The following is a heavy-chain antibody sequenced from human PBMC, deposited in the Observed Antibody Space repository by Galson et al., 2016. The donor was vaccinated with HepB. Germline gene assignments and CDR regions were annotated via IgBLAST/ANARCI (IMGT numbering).Heavy chain of an antibody. Sequence: SLRLSCAASGFTFSSYSMNWVRQAPGKGLEWVSYISSSSSTMYYADSVRGRFTISRDNTKNSLYLQMNSLRDEDTAVYYCARRDYYDTSGYYYDYYYYGLDVWGQGPRSPSP. D-gene: IGHD3-22*01. CDR1: GFTFSSYS. V-gene: IGHV3-48*02. CDR3: ARRDYYDTSGYYYDYYYYGLDV. CDR2: ISSSSSTM. J-gene: IGHJ6*02.